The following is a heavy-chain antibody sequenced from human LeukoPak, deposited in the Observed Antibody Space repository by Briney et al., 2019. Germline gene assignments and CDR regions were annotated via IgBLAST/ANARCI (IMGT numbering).Heavy chain of an antibody. CDR2: MNPNSGKT. V-gene: IGHV1-8*01. Sequence: ASVTVSCKASGYIFTSYDINWLRQATGQGLEWMGWMNPNSGKTGYAQKFQGRVTMTRNTSISTAYMELSSLRSEDTAVYYGARGPRGIFGVVLRNWFDPWGQGTLVTVSS. J-gene: IGHJ5*02. CDR3: ARGPRGIFGVVLRNWFDP. CDR1: GYIFTSYD. D-gene: IGHD3-3*01.